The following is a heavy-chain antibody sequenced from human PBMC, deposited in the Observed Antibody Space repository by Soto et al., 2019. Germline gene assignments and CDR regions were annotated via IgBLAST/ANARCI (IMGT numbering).Heavy chain of an antibody. CDR3: AHALGAYYDSSGYYYTVEYFQH. J-gene: IGHJ1*01. V-gene: IGHV2-5*02. CDR2: IYWDDDK. D-gene: IGHD3-22*01. CDR1: GFSLSTSGVG. Sequence: SGPTLVNPTQTLTLTCTFSGFSLSTSGVGVGWIRQPPGKALEWLALIYWDDDKRYSPSLKSRLTITKDTSKNQVVLTMTNMDPVDTATYYCAHALGAYYDSSGYYYTVEYFQHWGQGTLVTVSS.